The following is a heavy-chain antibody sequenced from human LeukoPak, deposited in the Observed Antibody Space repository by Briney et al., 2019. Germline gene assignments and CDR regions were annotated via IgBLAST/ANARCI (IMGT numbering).Heavy chain of an antibody. Sequence: ASVKVSCKASGYTFTGHYMHWVRQAPGQGLGWMGWINPNSGGTNYAQKFQGRVTMTRDTSISTAYMELSRLRSDDTAVYYCARSVGGDDYFDYWGQGTLVTVSS. CDR3: ARSVGGDDYFDY. J-gene: IGHJ4*02. CDR2: INPNSGGT. D-gene: IGHD3-16*01. CDR1: GYTFTGHY. V-gene: IGHV1-2*02.